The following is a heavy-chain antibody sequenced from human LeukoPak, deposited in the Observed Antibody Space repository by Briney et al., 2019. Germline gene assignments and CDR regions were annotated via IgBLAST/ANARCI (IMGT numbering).Heavy chain of an antibody. J-gene: IGHJ4*02. CDR3: AKGIAAAGDNY. CDR2: IGGSGGRT. Sequence: SGGSLRLSCAASGFTFSSFALTWVRQAPGKGLEWVSAIGGSGGRTYYADSVKGRFTISRDNSKNTLYLQMNSLRAEDTAVYYCAKGIAAAGDNYWGQGTLVTVSS. V-gene: IGHV3-23*01. CDR1: GFTFSSFA. D-gene: IGHD6-13*01.